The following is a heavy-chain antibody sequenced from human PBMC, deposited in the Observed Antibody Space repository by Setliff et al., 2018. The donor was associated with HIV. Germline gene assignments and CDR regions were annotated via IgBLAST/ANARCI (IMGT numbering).Heavy chain of an antibody. CDR1: RYTFTSYG. V-gene: IGHV1-18*01. CDR2: INTYKGNT. Sequence: ASVKVSCKASRYTFTSYGISWVRQAPGQGLEWMGWINTYKGNTNYAQKVQGRFTMTKDTSTSTAYLEVRSLRSDDTAVYYCARTILRYFGWENPLPDAFDIWGQGTMVTVSS. D-gene: IGHD3-9*01. CDR3: ARTILRYFGWENPLPDAFDI. J-gene: IGHJ3*02.